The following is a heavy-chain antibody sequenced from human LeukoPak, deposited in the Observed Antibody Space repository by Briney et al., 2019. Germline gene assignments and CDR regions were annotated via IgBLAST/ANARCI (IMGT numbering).Heavy chain of an antibody. D-gene: IGHD2-15*01. CDR2: ISSSSSTI. CDR1: GFTFSSYS. Sequence: PGGSLRLSCAASGFTFSSYSMNWVRQAPGKGLEWVSYISSSSSTIYYADSVKGRFIISRDNAKNSLYLQMNSLRAEDTAVYYCARDDRPYCSGGSCYPDYWGQGTLVTVSS. V-gene: IGHV3-48*04. CDR3: ARDDRPYCSGGSCYPDY. J-gene: IGHJ4*02.